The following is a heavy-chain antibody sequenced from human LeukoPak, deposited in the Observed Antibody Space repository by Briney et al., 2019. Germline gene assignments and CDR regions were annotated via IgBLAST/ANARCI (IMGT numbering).Heavy chain of an antibody. CDR1: GGSISSYY. J-gene: IGHJ4*02. CDR3: ARLWELYEAFDY. CDR2: IYHSGST. V-gene: IGHV4-59*12. Sequence: SETLSLTCTVSGGSISSYYWGWIRQPPGKGLEWIGEIYHSGSTNYNPSLKSRVTISVDKSKNQFSLKLSSVTAADTAVYYCARLWELYEAFDYWGQGTLVTVSS. D-gene: IGHD1-26*01.